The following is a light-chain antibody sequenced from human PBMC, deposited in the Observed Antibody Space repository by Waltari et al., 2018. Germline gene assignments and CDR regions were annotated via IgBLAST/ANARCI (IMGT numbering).Light chain of an antibody. V-gene: IGLV1-47*01. CDR1: SSNIGNNY. CDR2: KNK. Sequence: QSVLTQPPSASGTPGQRVTISRSGSSSNIGNNYVNLYQEFPGTAPKLLIYKNKQRASGVPDRFSGSKSGTSMSLAISGLRTEDEADYYCAAWDDSLSRVIFGGGTKLTVL. CDR3: AAWDDSLSRVI. J-gene: IGLJ2*01.